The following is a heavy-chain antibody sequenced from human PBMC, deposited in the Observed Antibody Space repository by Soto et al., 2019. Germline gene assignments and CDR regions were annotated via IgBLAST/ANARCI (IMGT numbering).Heavy chain of an antibody. D-gene: IGHD6-13*01. CDR3: ASDHPGGPGYSSSWFFPH. CDR2: IWYDGSNK. J-gene: IGHJ1*01. V-gene: IGHV3-33*01. CDR1: GFTFSSYG. Sequence: QVQLVESGGGVVQPGRSLRLSCAASGFTFSSYGMHWVRQAPGKGLEWVAVIWYDGSNKYYADSVKGRFTISRDNSNNTLYLQMNSLRAEDTAVYYCASDHPGGPGYSSSWFFPHWGQGTLVTFSS.